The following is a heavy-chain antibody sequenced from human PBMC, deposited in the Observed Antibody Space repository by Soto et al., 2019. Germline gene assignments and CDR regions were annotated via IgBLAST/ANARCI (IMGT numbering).Heavy chain of an antibody. Sequence: ASVKVSCKASGYTFTSYDINWVRQATGQGLEWMGWMNPNSGNTGYAQKFQGRVTMTRNTSISTAYMELSSLRSEDTAVYYCARGRGNLVAAHYYYDIDVCAKGNAVPVS. V-gene: IGHV1-8*01. CDR3: ARGRGNLVAAHYYYDIDV. CDR1: GYTFTSYD. J-gene: IGHJ6*03. CDR2: MNPNSGNT. D-gene: IGHD3-16*01.